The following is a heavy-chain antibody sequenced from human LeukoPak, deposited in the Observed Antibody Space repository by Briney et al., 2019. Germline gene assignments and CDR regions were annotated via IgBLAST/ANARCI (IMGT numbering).Heavy chain of an antibody. CDR3: AKDLHYYGPGSSPQY. CDR2: IPYDGSTK. V-gene: IGHV3-30*18. Sequence: GRSLRLSCEASGFTFSNYAMHWVRRAPGKGLEWVALIPYDGSTKHYADSVKGRFTISRDNSKNTLSLQINSLRSEDTAVYYCAKDLHYYGPGSSPQYWGQGTLVTVSS. CDR1: GFTFSNYA. D-gene: IGHD3-10*01. J-gene: IGHJ4*02.